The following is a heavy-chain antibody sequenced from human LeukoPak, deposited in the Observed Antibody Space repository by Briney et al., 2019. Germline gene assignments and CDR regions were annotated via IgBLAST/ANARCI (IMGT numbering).Heavy chain of an antibody. CDR1: GGSISSSSYY. CDR2: IYYSGST. Sequence: SETLSLTCTVSGGSISSSSYYWGWLRQPPGKGLEWIGSIYYSGSTYYNPSLKSRVTISVDTSKNQFSLKLSSVTAADTAVYYCARICRGYIYGPYDYWGQGTLVTVSS. V-gene: IGHV4-39*07. D-gene: IGHD5-18*01. CDR3: ARICRGYIYGPYDY. J-gene: IGHJ4*02.